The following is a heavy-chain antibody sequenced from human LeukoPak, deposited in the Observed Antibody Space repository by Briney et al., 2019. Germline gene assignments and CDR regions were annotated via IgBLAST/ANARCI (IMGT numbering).Heavy chain of an antibody. CDR3: ARDSWLGSNRAFDY. J-gene: IGHJ4*02. D-gene: IGHD4-11*01. Sequence: SETLSLTCTVSGGSISSFYWSWIRQPPGRGLEWIGNIYNGGNTNYNPSLKSRVTISADTSKNQFSLRLRSLTAADTAVYYCARDSWLGSNRAFDYWGQGTLVTVSS. CDR2: IYNGGNT. CDR1: GGSISSFY. V-gene: IGHV4-59*01.